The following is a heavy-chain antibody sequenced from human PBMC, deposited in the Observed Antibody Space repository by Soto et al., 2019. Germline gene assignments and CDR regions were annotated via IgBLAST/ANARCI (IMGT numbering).Heavy chain of an antibody. D-gene: IGHD3-22*01. V-gene: IGHV1-24*01. CDR3: STGPTDGSGYEPHVD. J-gene: IGHJ4*02. CDR2: FDHEDGET. CDR1: GYTLTELS. Sequence: QVQLVQSGAEVKKPGASVKVSCKVSGYTLTELSMHWVRQAPGKGLEWLGGFDHEDGETIYAQKFQGRVTMTEDTSTDTAYMELSGLRSEDTAVYYCSTGPTDGSGYEPHVDWGQGTLVTVSS.